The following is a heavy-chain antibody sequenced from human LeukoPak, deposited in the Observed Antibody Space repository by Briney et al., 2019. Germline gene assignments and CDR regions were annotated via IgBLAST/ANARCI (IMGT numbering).Heavy chain of an antibody. D-gene: IGHD6-13*01. CDR1: GYSITSGYY. J-gene: IGHJ4*02. CDR2: INYSGST. CDR3: ARGGDRSSWSIDY. V-gene: IGHV4-38-2*02. Sequence: SETLSLTCSVSGYSITSGYYWGWIRQPPGKGLEWIGRINYSGSTYYNPSLKSRVTISVDTSKNQFSLKLSSVTAADTAVYYCARGGDRSSWSIDYWGQGTLVTVSS.